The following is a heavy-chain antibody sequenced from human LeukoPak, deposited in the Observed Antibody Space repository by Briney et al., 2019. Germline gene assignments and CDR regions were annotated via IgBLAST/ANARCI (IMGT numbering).Heavy chain of an antibody. CDR2: IKTDGSIT. CDR3: AKWGHSGSYYVSYYFDY. J-gene: IGHJ4*02. Sequence: GGSLRLSCAASGFSFSVFWMHWVRQVPGKGPVWVSRIKTDGSITDYADSVKGRFTISRDNAKNTLYLQMNSLRAEDTAVYYCAKWGHSGSYYVSYYFDYWGQGTLVTVSS. CDR1: GFSFSVFW. D-gene: IGHD1-26*01. V-gene: IGHV3-74*01.